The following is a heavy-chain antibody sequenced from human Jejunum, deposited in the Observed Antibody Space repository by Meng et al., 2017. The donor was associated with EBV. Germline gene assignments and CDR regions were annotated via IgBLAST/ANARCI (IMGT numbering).Heavy chain of an antibody. CDR3: TIMSHCGDGICYPYDY. Sequence: QVQLVQSGPELSELXXXXKVXXKXSGYTFTDYGIDWVRQAPGQGLEWVGWISAYYGSTKYAQNLQGRVTLTTDTSTKTAYMEMKSLKSDDTATYYCTIMSHCGDGICYPYDYWGQGTLVTVSS. D-gene: IGHD2-15*01. J-gene: IGHJ4*02. CDR1: GYTFTDYG. CDR2: ISAYYGST. V-gene: IGHV1-18*01.